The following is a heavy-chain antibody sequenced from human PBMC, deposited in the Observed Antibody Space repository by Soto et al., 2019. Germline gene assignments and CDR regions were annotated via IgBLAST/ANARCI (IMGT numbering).Heavy chain of an antibody. D-gene: IGHD3-10*01. Sequence: GGSLRLSCAASGFTFSSYWMSWVRQAPGKGLEWVANIKQDGSEKYYVDSVKGRFTISRDNAKNSLYLQMNSLRAEDTAVYYCARVLFGELPGAFDIWGQGTMVTVSS. CDR1: GFTFSSYW. V-gene: IGHV3-7*01. CDR3: ARVLFGELPGAFDI. J-gene: IGHJ3*02. CDR2: IKQDGSEK.